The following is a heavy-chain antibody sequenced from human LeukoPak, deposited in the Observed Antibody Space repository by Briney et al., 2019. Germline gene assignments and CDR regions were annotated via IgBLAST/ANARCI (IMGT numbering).Heavy chain of an antibody. CDR2: IYYSGST. Sequence: PSETLSLTCTVSGGSISSGDYYWSWIRQPPGKGLEWIGYIYYSGSTYYNPSLKGRVTISVDTSKNQFSLKLSSVTAADTAVYYCARVGSSTTLDAFDIWGQGTMVTVSS. V-gene: IGHV4-30-4*08. J-gene: IGHJ3*02. CDR1: GGSISSGDYY. D-gene: IGHD2-2*01. CDR3: ARVGSSTTLDAFDI.